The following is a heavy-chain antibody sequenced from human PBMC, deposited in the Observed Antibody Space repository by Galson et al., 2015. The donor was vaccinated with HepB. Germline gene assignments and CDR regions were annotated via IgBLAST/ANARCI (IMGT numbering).Heavy chain of an antibody. CDR2: IYTSGST. D-gene: IGHD4-23*01. J-gene: IGHJ5*02. V-gene: IGHV4-4*07. CDR1: GGSIRSYY. Sequence: LSLTCTVSGGSIRSYYWSWIRQPAGKGLEWIGRIYTSGSTNYNPSLKSRVTMSVDTSKNQFSLKLSSVAAADTAVYYCARESHGGRNWFDPWGQGTLVTVSS. CDR3: ARESHGGRNWFDP.